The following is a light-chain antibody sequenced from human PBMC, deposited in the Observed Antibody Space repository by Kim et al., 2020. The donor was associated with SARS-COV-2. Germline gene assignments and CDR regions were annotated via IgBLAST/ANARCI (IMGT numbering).Light chain of an antibody. CDR3: LQHNTYPLT. J-gene: IGKJ5*01. CDR1: QDICND. CDR2: GAS. Sequence: SVGDRVTPACRAPQDICNDLGCYQQNPGRAPTRLLYGASSLQSGVPSRFSGSGSGTEFSLTISSLQPEDFATYFCLQHNTYPLTFAPGTRLEI. V-gene: IGKV1-17*01.